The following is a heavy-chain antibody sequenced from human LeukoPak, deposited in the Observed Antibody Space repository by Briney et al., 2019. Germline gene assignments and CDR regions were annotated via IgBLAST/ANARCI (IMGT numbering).Heavy chain of an antibody. V-gene: IGHV4-4*09. CDR2: IYTSGST. CDR3: ARGRWLQPWGYFDY. CDR1: GGSISSYY. J-gene: IGHJ4*02. Sequence: ASETLSLTCTVSGGSISSYYWSWIRQPPGKGLEWIGYIYTSGSTNYNPSLKSRVTISVDTSKNQFSLKLSSVTAADTAVYYCARGRWLQPWGYFDYWGQGTLVTVSS. D-gene: IGHD5-24*01.